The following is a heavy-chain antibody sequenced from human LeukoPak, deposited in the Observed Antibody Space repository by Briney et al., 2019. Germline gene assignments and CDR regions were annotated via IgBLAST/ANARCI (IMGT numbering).Heavy chain of an antibody. Sequence: GESLKISCQTSGYSFTSYWIGWVRQMPGKGLEWMGIIYPSDSSTIYSPSFQGQVTISADKSISTAYLQWGSLKASDSAIYYCGRAGFDYWGQGTLVTVSS. CDR1: GYSFTSYW. CDR2: IYPSDSST. J-gene: IGHJ4*02. CDR3: GRAGFDY. V-gene: IGHV5-51*01.